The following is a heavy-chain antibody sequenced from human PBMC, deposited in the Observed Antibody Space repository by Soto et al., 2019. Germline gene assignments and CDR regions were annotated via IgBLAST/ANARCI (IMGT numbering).Heavy chain of an antibody. CDR2: IIPIFGTA. CDR3: ARSVTPSVRYYYYYGMDV. J-gene: IGHJ6*02. D-gene: IGHD4-17*01. V-gene: IGHV1-69*12. CDR1: GGTFSSYA. Sequence: QVQLVQSGAEVKKPGSSVKVSCKASGGTFSSYAISWVRQAPGQGLEWMGGIIPIFGTANYAQKFQGRVTITADESTSAAYMELSSLRSEDTAVYYCARSVTPSVRYYYYYGMDVWGQGTTVTVSS.